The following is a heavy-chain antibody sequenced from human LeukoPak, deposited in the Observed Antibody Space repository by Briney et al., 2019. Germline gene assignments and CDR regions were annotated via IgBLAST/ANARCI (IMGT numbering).Heavy chain of an antibody. Sequence: ASVKVSCKASGYTFTGYYMHWVRQAPGQGLEWMGWINPNSGGTNYAQKFQSRVTMTRDTSISTAYMELSRLRSDDTAVYYCASRLCTNGVCYTGYWGQGTLVTVSS. CDR3: ASRLCTNGVCYTGY. D-gene: IGHD2-8*01. V-gene: IGHV1-2*02. CDR1: GYTFTGYY. CDR2: INPNSGGT. J-gene: IGHJ4*02.